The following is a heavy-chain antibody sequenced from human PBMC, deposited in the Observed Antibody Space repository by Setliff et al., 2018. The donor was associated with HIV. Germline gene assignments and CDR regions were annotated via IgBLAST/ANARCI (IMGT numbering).Heavy chain of an antibody. CDR3: ARLHIRFRSQDWAAVDV. CDR1: GYSITSVYY. J-gene: IGHJ6*02. V-gene: IGHV4-38-2*01. Sequence: PSETLSLTCAVSGYSITSVYYWGWIRQPPGKGLEWIGSIYHNGSTYYNPSLKIRVSILVDISKNQFSLKLSSVTAADTAVYYCARLHIRFRSQDWAAVDVWGQGTTVTVSS. D-gene: IGHD3-3*01. CDR2: IYHNGST.